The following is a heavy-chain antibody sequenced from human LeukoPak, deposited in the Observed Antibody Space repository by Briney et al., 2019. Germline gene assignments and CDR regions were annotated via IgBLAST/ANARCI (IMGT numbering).Heavy chain of an antibody. D-gene: IGHD3-10*01. J-gene: IGHJ4*02. Sequence: ASVKVSCKASGYTFTSYGISWVRQAPGQGLEWMGWISAYNGNTNYAQKLQGRVTMTTDTSTSTAYMELRSLRSDDTAVYYCARQKDVSLWFGECDFDYWGQGTLVTVSS. CDR2: ISAYNGNT. CDR1: GYTFTSYG. CDR3: ARQKDVSLWFGECDFDY. V-gene: IGHV1-18*01.